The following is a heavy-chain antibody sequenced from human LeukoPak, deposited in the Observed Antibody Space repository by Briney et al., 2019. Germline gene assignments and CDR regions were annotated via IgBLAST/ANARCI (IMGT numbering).Heavy chain of an antibody. CDR1: GFTVSSDY. V-gene: IGHV3-53*01. CDR3: ARFRTWGDKAFDY. J-gene: IGHJ4*02. Sequence: GGSLRLSCAVSGFTVSSDYMSWVCQAPGKGLEWVSVIYAGGNTFYADSVKGRFTISRDSAKNSLYLQMNSLRAEDTAVYYCARFRTWGDKAFDYWGQGTLVTVSS. D-gene: IGHD2-21*02. CDR2: IYAGGNT.